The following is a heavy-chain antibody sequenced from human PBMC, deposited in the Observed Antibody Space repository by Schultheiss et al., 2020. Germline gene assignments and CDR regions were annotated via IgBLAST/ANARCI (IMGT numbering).Heavy chain of an antibody. V-gene: IGHV3-53*01. D-gene: IGHD2-8*02. J-gene: IGHJ4*02. Sequence: GGSLRLSCAASGFTVSSNYMSWVRQAPGKGLEWVSVIYSGGNTYYADSVKGRFTISRDISKNTVYLQMNSLAAEDTAMYFCARNSGGVLPAGWGRGTLVTVSS. CDR2: IYSGGNT. CDR3: ARNSGGVLPAG. CDR1: GFTVSSNY.